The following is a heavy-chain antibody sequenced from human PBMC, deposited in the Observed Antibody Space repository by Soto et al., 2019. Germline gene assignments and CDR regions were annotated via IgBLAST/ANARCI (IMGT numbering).Heavy chain of an antibody. Sequence: EVQLVESGGGLVQPGGSLKVSCAGLGFNFSDSALHWVRQPSGKGLEWIGRIRGRSKKFATSYATSVRGRFSLSRDVSRNTAYLLMNSLRDDDTGVYFCTARGGDSLQDIWGQGTLVTVSS. V-gene: IGHV3-73*01. CDR3: TARGGDSLQDI. CDR1: GFNFSDSA. D-gene: IGHD4-17*01. J-gene: IGHJ4*02. CDR2: IRGRSKKFAT.